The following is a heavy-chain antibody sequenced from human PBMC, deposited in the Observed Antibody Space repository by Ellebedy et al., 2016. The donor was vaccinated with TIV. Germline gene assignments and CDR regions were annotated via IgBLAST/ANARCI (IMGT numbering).Heavy chain of an antibody. Sequence: AASVKVSCKASGYTFSGYYMHWVRQAPGQGLEWMGWINPNSGGRMYAQKFQGRVTMTGDTAVSTAYMELSRLSPDDTAVYYCAREGMNTVTYYYGMDVWGQGTTVTVSS. CDR3: AREGMNTVTYYYGMDV. V-gene: IGHV1-2*02. D-gene: IGHD4-17*01. CDR2: INPNSGGR. CDR1: GYTFSGYY. J-gene: IGHJ6*02.